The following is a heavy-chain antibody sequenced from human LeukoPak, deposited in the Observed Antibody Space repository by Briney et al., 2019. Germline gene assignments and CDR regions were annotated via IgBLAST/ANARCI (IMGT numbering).Heavy chain of an antibody. CDR2: ISYDGSNK. V-gene: IGHV3-30*14. J-gene: IGHJ4*02. CDR3: ARHTPGYSSGWTFDY. CDR1: GFTFSSYA. D-gene: IGHD6-19*01. Sequence: GGSLRLSCAASGFTFSSYAMHWVRQAPGKGLEWVAVISYDGSNKYYADSVKGRFTISRDNSKNTLYLQMNSLRAEDTAVYYCARHTPGYSSGWTFDYWGQGTLVTVSS.